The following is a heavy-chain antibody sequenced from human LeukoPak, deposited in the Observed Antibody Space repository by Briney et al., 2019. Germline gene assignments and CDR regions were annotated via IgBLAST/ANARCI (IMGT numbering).Heavy chain of an antibody. CDR2: ISYDGNIK. D-gene: IGHD2/OR15-2a*01. J-gene: IGHJ4*02. V-gene: IGHV3-30-3*01. CDR3: ARDRSEYYATDY. Sequence: PGGSLRLSCAASGFTFRSYAMHWVRQAPGKGLEWVAFISYDGNIKYYADSVKGRFSISRDNSKNTLSLQMNSLRGEDTAVYYCARDRSEYYATDYWGQGTLVTVSS. CDR1: GFTFRSYA.